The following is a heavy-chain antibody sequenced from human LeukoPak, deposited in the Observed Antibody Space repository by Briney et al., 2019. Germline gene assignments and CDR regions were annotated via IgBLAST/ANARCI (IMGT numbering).Heavy chain of an antibody. CDR1: GFTFSSFD. D-gene: IGHD1-1*01. CDR2: IGTASDT. J-gene: IGHJ6*03. Sequence: GGSLRLSCSASGFTFSSFDMHWVRQPTGQGLEWVSTIGTASDTYYPGSVEGRFTLSRDNAKNSLYLQMNSLTAGDTAVYYCARGPPRGKYYYMDVWDKGTTVTVSS. CDR3: ARGPPRGKYYYMDV. V-gene: IGHV3-13*01.